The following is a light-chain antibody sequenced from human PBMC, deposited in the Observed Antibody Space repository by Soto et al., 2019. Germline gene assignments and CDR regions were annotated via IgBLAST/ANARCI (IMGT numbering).Light chain of an antibody. J-gene: IGLJ3*02. CDR1: SSDVGGYNY. Sequence: QSVLTQPASVSGSPGQSITISCTGTSSDVGGYNYVSWYQHHPGKAPKLLIYDVSNRPSGVSNRFSGSKSGNTASLTISGLQAEDEADVYCSSYTSSSTWVFGGGTKLTVL. V-gene: IGLV2-14*03. CDR2: DVS. CDR3: SSYTSSSTWV.